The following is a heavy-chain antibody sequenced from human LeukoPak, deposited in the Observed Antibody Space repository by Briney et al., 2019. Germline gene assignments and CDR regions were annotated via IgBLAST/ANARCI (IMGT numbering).Heavy chain of an antibody. D-gene: IGHD3-10*01. CDR1: GGSFSGYY. V-gene: IGHV4-34*01. J-gene: IGHJ5*02. CDR2: INHSGST. Sequence: SETLSLTCAVYGGSFSGYYWSWIRQPPGKGLEWIGEINHSGSTNYNPSLKSRVTISVDTSKNQFSLKLSSVTAADTAVYYCARGRGSRWFGEFPSPSINWFDPWGQGTLVTVSS. CDR3: ARGRGSRWFGEFPSPSINWFDP.